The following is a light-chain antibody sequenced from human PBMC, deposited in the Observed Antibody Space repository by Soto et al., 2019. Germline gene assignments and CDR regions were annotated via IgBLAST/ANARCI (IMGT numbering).Light chain of an antibody. CDR3: QQYHIWPLT. J-gene: IGKJ5*01. CDR1: QSVSSH. Sequence: EIVMTQSPAKLSVSPGERVTLSCRASQSVSSHLAWFQQKPGQAPRLLISDASTRATGIPATFSGSGFGAEFTLTISSLQSYDFVVYYCQQYHIWPLTLGSGTRLEIK. CDR2: DAS. V-gene: IGKV3-15*01.